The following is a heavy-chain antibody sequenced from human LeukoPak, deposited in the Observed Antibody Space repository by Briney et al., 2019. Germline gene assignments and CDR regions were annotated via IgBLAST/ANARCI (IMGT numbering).Heavy chain of an antibody. CDR2: IYPGDSDT. D-gene: IGHD6-19*01. CDR1: GYSFTSYW. V-gene: IGHV5-51*01. Sequence: GESLKISCQGSGYSFTSYWIGWVRQMPGKGLEWMGIIYPGDSDTRYSPSFQGQVTISADKSISTAYLQWSSLKASDTAMYYCARLFGSGWTVDYYGMDVWGQGTTVTVSS. J-gene: IGHJ6*02. CDR3: ARLFGSGWTVDYYGMDV.